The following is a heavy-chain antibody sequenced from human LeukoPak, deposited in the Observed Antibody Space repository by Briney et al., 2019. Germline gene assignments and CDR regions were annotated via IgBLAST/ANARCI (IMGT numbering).Heavy chain of an antibody. V-gene: IGHV4-39*01. Sequence: SETLSLTCTVSGGSISRDTYYCAWIRQSPGRGLEWLGSVYYSGRTDYNPSLKSRVTIFVDTSKNQLSLRLSAVTAADTAVYYCARVIGEGDTAMVLFDYWGQGTLVTVSS. J-gene: IGHJ4*02. CDR3: ARVIGEGDTAMVLFDY. CDR1: GGSISRDTYY. CDR2: VYYSGRT. D-gene: IGHD5-18*01.